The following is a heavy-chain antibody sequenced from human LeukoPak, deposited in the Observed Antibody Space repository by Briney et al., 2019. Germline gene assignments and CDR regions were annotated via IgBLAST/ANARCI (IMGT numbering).Heavy chain of an antibody. V-gene: IGHV1-2*02. CDR2: INPNSGGT. D-gene: IGHD5-18*01. Sequence: GASVKVSCKASGYTFTGYYMHWVRQAPGQGLEWMGWINPNSGGTNYAQKFQGRVTMTRNTSISTAYMELSSLRSEDTAVYYCARGSDTAMVDFDYWGQGTLVTVSS. J-gene: IGHJ4*02. CDR3: ARGSDTAMVDFDY. CDR1: GYTFTGYY.